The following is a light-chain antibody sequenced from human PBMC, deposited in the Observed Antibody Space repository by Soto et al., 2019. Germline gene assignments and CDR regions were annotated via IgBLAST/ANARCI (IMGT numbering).Light chain of an antibody. Sequence: QSVLTQPASVSGSPGQSITISCTGTSSDVGGYNCVSWYQQHPGKAPKLMIYDVSNRPSGVSNRFSGSKSGNTASLTISGLQAEDEADYYCSSYTSGSTLYVFGSGTKVNVL. CDR3: SSYTSGSTLYV. CDR2: DVS. J-gene: IGLJ1*01. CDR1: SSDVGGYNC. V-gene: IGLV2-14*01.